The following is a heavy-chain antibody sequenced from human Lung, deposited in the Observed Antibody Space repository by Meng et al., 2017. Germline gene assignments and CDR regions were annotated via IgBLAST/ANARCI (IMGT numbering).Heavy chain of an antibody. CDR2: NNHSGRT. Sequence: LPAWGGGPFKRSETPSTTVDVFRRAFRVYCVIWLRQLPEKGLEWSGKNNHSGRTNYNPYLESRDTIAEDTSQPNLSRKLSYGTAEEAAVYYCASVPNTVAHDFVFWGQGTLVTVSS. CDR3: ASVPNTVAHDFVF. J-gene: IGHJ4*02. D-gene: IGHD5-12*01. CDR1: RRAFRVYC. V-gene: IGHV4-34*01.